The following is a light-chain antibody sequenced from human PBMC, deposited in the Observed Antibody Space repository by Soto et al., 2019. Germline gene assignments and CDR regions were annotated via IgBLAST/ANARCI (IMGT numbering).Light chain of an antibody. Sequence: DIQMTQSPSSLSASVGDRVTITCRASQSISSYLNWYQRKPGKAPKLLIYAASSLQSGVPSRFSDSGSGTDFTLTISSLQPEDFATYYCQQSYSTHWTFGQGTKVEIK. CDR2: AAS. V-gene: IGKV1-39*01. CDR1: QSISSY. CDR3: QQSYSTHWT. J-gene: IGKJ1*01.